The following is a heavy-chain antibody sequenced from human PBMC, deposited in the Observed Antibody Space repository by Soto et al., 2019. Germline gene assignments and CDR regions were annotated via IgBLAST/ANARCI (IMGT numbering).Heavy chain of an antibody. D-gene: IGHD3-3*01. CDR3: AREGSGVFDY. Sequence: ASVKVSCKASGYTFTSYYMHWVRQAPGQGLEWMGIINPSGGSTSYAQKFQGRVTMTRDTSTSTAYMELRSLRSDDTAVYYCAREGSGVFDYWGQGTLVTVSS. CDR1: GYTFTSYY. CDR2: INPSGGST. V-gene: IGHV1-46*01. J-gene: IGHJ4*02.